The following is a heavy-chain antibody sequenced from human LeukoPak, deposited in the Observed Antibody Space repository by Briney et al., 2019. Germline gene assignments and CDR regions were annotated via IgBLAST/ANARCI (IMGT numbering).Heavy chain of an antibody. CDR2: IYYTGST. CDR1: NGSISSNTYY. Sequence: KPSETLSLTCIVSNGSISSNTYYWGWIRQPPGQGLEWIGTIYYTGSTYNNPSLKSRVTISGDTSKNQFSLKLSSVTAADTAVYYCARHFSYSGSGSRYWFDPWGQGTLVTVSS. CDR3: ARHFSYSGSGSRYWFDP. V-gene: IGHV4-39*01. D-gene: IGHD3-10*01. J-gene: IGHJ5*02.